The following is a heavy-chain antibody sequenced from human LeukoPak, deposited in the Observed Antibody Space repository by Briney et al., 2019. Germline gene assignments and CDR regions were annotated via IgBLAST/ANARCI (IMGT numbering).Heavy chain of an antibody. CDR1: GGSISSYH. J-gene: IGHJ5*02. D-gene: IGHD2-2*01. CDR2: IYYSGST. V-gene: IGHV4-59*01. Sequence: SETLSLTCTVSGGSISSYHWSWIRQPPGKGLEWIGYIYYSGSTNYNPSLKSRVTISVDTSKNQFSLKLSSVTAADTAVCYCARVQCSSTSCYLPYNNWFDPWGQGTLVTVSS. CDR3: ARVQCSSTSCYLPYNNWFDP.